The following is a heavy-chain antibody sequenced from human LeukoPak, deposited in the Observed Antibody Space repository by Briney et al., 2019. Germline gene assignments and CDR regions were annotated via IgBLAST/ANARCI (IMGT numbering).Heavy chain of an antibody. CDR1: GFTFSSYW. D-gene: IGHD3-22*01. J-gene: IGHJ2*01. CDR2: IYSNGIT. V-gene: IGHV4-4*08. CDR3: ARRAYYDSSGYSPASGYSDL. Sequence: GSLRLSCAASGFTFSSYWMSWIRQPPGKGLEWIGYIYSNGITSYNPSLRSRGTISIATSKNQFSLRLRSVTAADTAIYYCARRAYYDSSGYSPASGYSDLWGRGTLVSVSS.